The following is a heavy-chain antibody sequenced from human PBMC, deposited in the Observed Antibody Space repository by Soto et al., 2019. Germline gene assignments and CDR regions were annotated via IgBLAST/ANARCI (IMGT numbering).Heavy chain of an antibody. V-gene: IGHV3-48*02. CDR1: GFTFSSSS. Sequence: GGSLRLSCAASGFTFSSSSMNWVRQAPGKGLEWVSYISSGSSTRYYADSVKGRFTISRDNAKNSLYLQMNSLRDEDTAVYYCAGDLRNYGSVSSGWGQGTLVTVSS. CDR2: ISSGSSTR. J-gene: IGHJ4*02. D-gene: IGHD3-10*01. CDR3: AGDLRNYGSVSSG.